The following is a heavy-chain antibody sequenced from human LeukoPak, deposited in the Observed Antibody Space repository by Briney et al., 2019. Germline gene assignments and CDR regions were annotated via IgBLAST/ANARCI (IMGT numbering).Heavy chain of an antibody. D-gene: IGHD3-22*01. Sequence: SSETLSLTCTVSGGSISSYYWSWIRQPPGKGLEWIGYIYYSGSTNYNPSLKSRVTISVDTSKNQFSLKLSSVTAADTAVYYCAKESNVGYDSSGYYYGLPKEEYFQHWGQGTLVTVSS. V-gene: IGHV4-59*01. CDR3: AKESNVGYDSSGYYYGLPKEEYFQH. CDR2: IYYSGST. CDR1: GGSISSYY. J-gene: IGHJ1*01.